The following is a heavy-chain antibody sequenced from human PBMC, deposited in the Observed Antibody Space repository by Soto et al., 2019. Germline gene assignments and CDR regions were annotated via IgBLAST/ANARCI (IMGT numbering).Heavy chain of an antibody. CDR3: ASAGGSGSSGYYYYYYYMDV. CDR1: GYTFTSYA. CDR2: INAGNGNT. D-gene: IGHD3-10*01. J-gene: IGHJ6*03. Sequence: ASVKVSCKASGYTFTSYAMHWVRQAPGQRLEWMGWINAGNGNTKYSQKFQGRVTITRDTSASTAYMELSSLRSEDTAVYYCASAGGSGSSGYYYYYYYMDVWGKGTTVTVS. V-gene: IGHV1-3*01.